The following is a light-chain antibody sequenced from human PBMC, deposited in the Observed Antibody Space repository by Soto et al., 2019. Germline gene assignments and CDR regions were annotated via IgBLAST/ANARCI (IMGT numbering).Light chain of an antibody. CDR1: SSDVGGYNY. CDR3: SSYTSSGGV. V-gene: IGLV2-14*01. Sequence: SALTQPASVSGSPGQSITISCTGTSSDVGGYNYVSWYQQHPGKAPKLMIYDVSNRPSGVSNRFSGSKSGNTASLTISGLQAEDEADYYCSSYTSSGGVFGTGTKVTVL. J-gene: IGLJ1*01. CDR2: DVS.